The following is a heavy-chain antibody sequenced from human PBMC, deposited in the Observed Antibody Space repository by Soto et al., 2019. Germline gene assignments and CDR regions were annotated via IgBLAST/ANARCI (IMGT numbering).Heavy chain of an antibody. CDR1: GFSFSSYN. Sequence: GESLKISCAASGFSFSSYNMNWVRQAPGKGLEWVSSITSSSSYMYYADSMKGRFTISRDNAKNSLYLQMNSLRAEDTAVYYCARDLSSSSSCLDSWGQGTLVTVSS. CDR3: ARDLSSSSSCLDS. D-gene: IGHD6-13*01. J-gene: IGHJ4*02. CDR2: ITSSSSYM. V-gene: IGHV3-21*01.